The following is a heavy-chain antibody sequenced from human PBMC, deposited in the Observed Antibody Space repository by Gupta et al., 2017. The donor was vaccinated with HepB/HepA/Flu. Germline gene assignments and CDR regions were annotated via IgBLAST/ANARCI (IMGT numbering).Heavy chain of an antibody. J-gene: IGHJ3*02. D-gene: IGHD4-23*01. CDR3: ARHDLGGTPSVRAFDI. CDR2: IYYSGST. V-gene: IGHV4-39*01. CDR1: GGSISSSSYY. Sequence: QLQLQESGPGLVKPSETLSLTCTVSGGSISSSSYYWGWIRQPPGKGLEWIGSIYYSGSTYYNPSLKSRVTISVDTSKNQFSLKLSSVTAADTAVYYCARHDLGGTPSVRAFDIWGQGTMVTVSS.